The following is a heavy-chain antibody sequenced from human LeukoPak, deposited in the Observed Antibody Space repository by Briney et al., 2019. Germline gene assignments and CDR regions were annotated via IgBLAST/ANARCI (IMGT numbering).Heavy chain of an antibody. D-gene: IGHD3-10*01. Sequence: PGGSLRLSCAASGFTFSSYAMSWVRQAPGKGLEWVSAISGSGGSTYYADSVKGRFTISRDNSKNTLYLQMNSLRAEDTAVYYCAKDPVKLRGVMPYYFDYWGQGTLVTVSS. V-gene: IGHV3-23*01. CDR1: GFTFSSYA. J-gene: IGHJ4*02. CDR2: ISGSGGST. CDR3: AKDPVKLRGVMPYYFDY.